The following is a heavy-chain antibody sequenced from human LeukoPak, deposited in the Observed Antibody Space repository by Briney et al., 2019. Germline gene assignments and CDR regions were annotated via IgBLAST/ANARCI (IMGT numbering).Heavy chain of an antibody. Sequence: PSETLSLTCTVSGGSVSSGSYYWSWIRQPPGKGLEWIGYIYYSGSTNYNPSLKSRVTISVDTSNNQFSLKLSSVTAADTAVYYCARAIIAAAGSDAFDIWGQGTMVTVSS. CDR1: GGSVSSGSYY. CDR3: ARAIIAAAGSDAFDI. D-gene: IGHD6-13*01. V-gene: IGHV4-61*01. J-gene: IGHJ3*02. CDR2: IYYSGST.